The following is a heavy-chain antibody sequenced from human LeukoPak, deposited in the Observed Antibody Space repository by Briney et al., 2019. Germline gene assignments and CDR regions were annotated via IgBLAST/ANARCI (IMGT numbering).Heavy chain of an antibody. J-gene: IGHJ4*02. CDR2: FYYIGST. CDR1: GYSISSGYY. CDR3: ARRWELRPFDY. D-gene: IGHD1-26*01. Sequence: SETLSLTCTVSGYSISSGYYWGWIRQSPGKGLEWIGSFYYIGSTYYSPSLNSRVTISVDTSKNQFSLKLSSVTAADTALYYCARRWELRPFDYWGQGTLVTVSS. V-gene: IGHV4-38-2*02.